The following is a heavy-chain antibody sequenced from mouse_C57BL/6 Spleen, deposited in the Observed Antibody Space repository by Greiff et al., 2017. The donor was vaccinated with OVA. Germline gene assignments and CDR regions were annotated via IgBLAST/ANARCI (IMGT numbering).Heavy chain of an antibody. CDR1: GFTFSDYG. V-gene: IGHV5-17*01. J-gene: IGHJ4*01. Sequence: EVKLVESGGGLVKPGGSLKLSCAASGFTFSDYGMHWVRQAPEKGLEWVAYISSGSSTIYYADTVKGRFTISRDNAKNTLFLQMTSLRSEDTAMCYCARARGSSYHYAMDYWGQGTSVTVSS. CDR3: ARARGSSYHYAMDY. D-gene: IGHD1-1*01. CDR2: ISSGSSTI.